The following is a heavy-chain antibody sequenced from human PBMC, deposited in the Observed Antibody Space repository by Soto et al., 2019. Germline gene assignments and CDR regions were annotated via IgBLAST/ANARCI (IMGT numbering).Heavy chain of an antibody. CDR3: ARYTRTLSATDPTIFDY. CDR2: IYHSGST. V-gene: IGHV4-30-2*01. D-gene: IGHD2-15*01. CDR1: GGSISSGGYS. Sequence: PSETLSLTCAVSGGSISSGGYSWSWIRQPPGKGLEWIGYIYHSGSTYYNPSLKSRVTISVDRSKNQFSLKLSSVTAADTAVYYCARYTRTLSATDPTIFDYWGQGTMVTVYS. J-gene: IGHJ4*02.